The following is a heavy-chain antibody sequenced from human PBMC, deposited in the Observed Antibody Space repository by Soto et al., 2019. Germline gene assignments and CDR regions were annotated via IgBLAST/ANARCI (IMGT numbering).Heavy chain of an antibody. Sequence: PSETLSVTLTVSGDSIIIGDDYWSLVRQSPGKGLEWIGCINYNGTTYSKKSIETRLTTSVDTSKNQLSLRLRYVTAEDTAMYFCERDFKGYSSSPGHLEYWGQGTLVTVSS. J-gene: IGHJ4*02. D-gene: IGHD6-6*01. V-gene: IGHV4-30-4*01. CDR3: ERDFKGYSSSPGHLEY. CDR1: GDSIIIGDDY. CDR2: INYNGTT.